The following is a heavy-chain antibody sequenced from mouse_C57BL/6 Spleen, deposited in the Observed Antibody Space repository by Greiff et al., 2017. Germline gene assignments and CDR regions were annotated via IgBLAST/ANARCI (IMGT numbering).Heavy chain of an antibody. J-gene: IGHJ2*01. Sequence: VQLQQSGPVLVKPGASVKMSCKASGYTFTDYYMNWVKQSHGKSLEWIGVINPYNGGTSYNQKFKGKATLTVDKSSSTAYMELNSLTSEDSAVYYCARGSGPFDYWGQGTTLTVSS. CDR3: ARGSGPFDY. D-gene: IGHD1-3*01. V-gene: IGHV1-19*01. CDR2: INPYNGGT. CDR1: GYTFTDYY.